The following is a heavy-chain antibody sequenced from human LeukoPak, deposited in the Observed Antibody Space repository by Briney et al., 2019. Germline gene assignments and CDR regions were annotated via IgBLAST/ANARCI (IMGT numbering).Heavy chain of an antibody. J-gene: IGHJ5*02. V-gene: IGHV3-30*04. Sequence: GSLRLSCAASGFTFSSYAMHWVRQAPGKGLEWVAVISYDGSNKYYADSVKGRFTISRDNSKNTLYLQMNSLRAEDTAVYYCARASSSGWYNWFDPWGQGTLVTVSS. CDR1: GFTFSSYA. D-gene: IGHD6-19*01. CDR3: ARASSSGWYNWFDP. CDR2: ISYDGSNK.